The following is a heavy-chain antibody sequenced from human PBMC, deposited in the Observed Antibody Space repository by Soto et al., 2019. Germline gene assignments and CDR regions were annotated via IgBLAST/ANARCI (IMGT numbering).Heavy chain of an antibody. CDR3: AHTELGTKLDY. CDR1: GFSLSTSGVG. CDR2: IYWDDDK. D-gene: IGHD7-27*01. Sequence: QITLKESGPTLVKPTQPLTLTCTFSGFSLSTSGVGVGWIRQPPGKALEWLALIYWDDDKRYSPSLKSRLTIPKDPSKNQVVLTMTNMDPVDTATYYCAHTELGTKLDYWGQGTLVTVSA. V-gene: IGHV2-5*02. J-gene: IGHJ4*02.